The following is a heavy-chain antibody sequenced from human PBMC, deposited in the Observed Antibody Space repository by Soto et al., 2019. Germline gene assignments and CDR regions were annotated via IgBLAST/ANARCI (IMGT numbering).Heavy chain of an antibody. J-gene: IGHJ4*02. D-gene: IGHD7-27*01. CDR3: VRDLNWGFDC. CDR2: LTSGSSDI. Sequence: EVQLVESGGDLVQPGGSLRLSCAASGFTFSSYSMNWVRQAPGKGLEWISYLTSGSSDIRYADSVQGGFPISRDNAKNALYLQINSLKDEATAVYYCVRDLNWGFDCWGQGALVTVSS. CDR1: GFTFSSYS. V-gene: IGHV3-48*02.